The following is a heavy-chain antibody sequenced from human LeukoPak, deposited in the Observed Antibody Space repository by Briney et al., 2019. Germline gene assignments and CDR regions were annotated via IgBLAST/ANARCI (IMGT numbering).Heavy chain of an antibody. CDR3: ARGIEGGITGTDY. D-gene: IGHD1-20*01. V-gene: IGHV3-7*01. Sequence: GGSLRLSCAASGFTFSSYWMSWVRQAPGKGLEWVANIKQDGSEKYYVDSVKGRFTISRDNAKNSLYLQMNSLRAEGTAVYYCARGIEGGITGTDYWGQGTLVTVSS. CDR2: IKQDGSEK. J-gene: IGHJ4*02. CDR1: GFTFSSYW.